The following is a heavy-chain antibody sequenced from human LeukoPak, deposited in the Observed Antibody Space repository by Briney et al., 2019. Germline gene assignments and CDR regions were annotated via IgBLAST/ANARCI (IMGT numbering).Heavy chain of an antibody. Sequence: PGGSLRLSCAASGFTFSSYWMNWARQAPGKGLEWVASINHNGNVNYYVDSVKGRFTISRDNAKNSLYLQMNSLRAEDTAVYYCARSHRDDSSGYYFYAMDVWGQGTTVTVSS. V-gene: IGHV3-7*01. J-gene: IGHJ6*02. CDR1: GFTFSSYW. D-gene: IGHD3-22*01. CDR3: ARSHRDDSSGYYFYAMDV. CDR2: INHNGNVN.